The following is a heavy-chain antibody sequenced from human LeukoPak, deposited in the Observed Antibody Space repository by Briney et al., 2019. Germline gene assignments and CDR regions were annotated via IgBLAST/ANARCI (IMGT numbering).Heavy chain of an antibody. V-gene: IGHV3-21*01. Sequence: GSLRLSCAASGFTFRSYTMNWVRQAPGKGLEWVSSITSSSSHKDYADSVKGRFTISRDSAKNSLYLQMNGLRAEDTAVYSCVREREQTARNSYFYYYGMDVWGQGTTVTVSS. D-gene: IGHD1-14*01. CDR3: VREREQTARNSYFYYYGMDV. CDR2: ITSSSSHK. CDR1: GFTFRSYT. J-gene: IGHJ6*02.